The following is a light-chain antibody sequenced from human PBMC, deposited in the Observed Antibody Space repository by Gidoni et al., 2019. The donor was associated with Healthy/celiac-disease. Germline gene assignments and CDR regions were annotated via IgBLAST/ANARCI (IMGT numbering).Light chain of an antibody. CDR3: QQYNSVYT. CDR2: KAS. V-gene: IGKV1-5*03. J-gene: IGKJ2*01. CDR1: QSISSW. Sequence: DIQMTQSPSTLSASVGDRVTITCRARQSISSWLAWYQQKPGKAPKLLIYKASSLESGVPSRFSGSGSGTEFTLTISSLQPDDFATYYCQQYNSVYTFGQGTKLEIK.